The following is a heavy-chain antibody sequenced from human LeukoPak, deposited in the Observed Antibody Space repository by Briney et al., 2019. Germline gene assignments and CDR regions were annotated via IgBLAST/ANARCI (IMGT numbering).Heavy chain of an antibody. CDR1: GYTFTNFY. V-gene: IGHV1-46*01. Sequence: ASVKVSCKASGYTFTNFYLHWVRQAPGQGLEWMGIINPTTGSTTYAQKLQGRVTMTRDMSTSTVYMELSSLRSEDTAVYYCARDKSQWLASRYMDVWGKGTTVTVSS. CDR3: ARDKSQWLASRYMDV. CDR2: INPTTGST. D-gene: IGHD6-19*01. J-gene: IGHJ6*03.